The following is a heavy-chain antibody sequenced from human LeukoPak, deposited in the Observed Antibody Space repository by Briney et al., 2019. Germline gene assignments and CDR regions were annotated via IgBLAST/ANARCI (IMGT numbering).Heavy chain of an antibody. D-gene: IGHD2/OR15-2a*01. Sequence: PSQTLSLTCTVSGGSISSGDYYWSWIRQPPGKGLEWIGYIYYSGSTYYNPSLKSRVATSVDTSRNQFSLTLYSVSAADTAVYYCARGSTRADDYWGQGTLVTVSS. CDR1: GGSISSGDYY. CDR3: ARGSTRADDY. J-gene: IGHJ4*02. V-gene: IGHV4-30-4*08. CDR2: IYYSGST.